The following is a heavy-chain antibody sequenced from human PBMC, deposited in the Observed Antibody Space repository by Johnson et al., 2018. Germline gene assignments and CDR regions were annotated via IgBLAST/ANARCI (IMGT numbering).Heavy chain of an antibody. J-gene: IGHJ1*01. CDR2: IKKDERET. CDR3: ASRYYDPSGFFAYFQH. Sequence: VQLVQSGGGLVQXGGSXRLXCVASGFTFSNYWMSWVRQAPGKGLEGVANIKKDERETYYVDSVKGRFTISRDNAKNSLFLQMNSLRAEDRAVYYCASRYYDPSGFFAYFQHWGQGTLVTVSS. CDR1: GFTFSNYW. D-gene: IGHD3-22*01. V-gene: IGHV3-7*01.